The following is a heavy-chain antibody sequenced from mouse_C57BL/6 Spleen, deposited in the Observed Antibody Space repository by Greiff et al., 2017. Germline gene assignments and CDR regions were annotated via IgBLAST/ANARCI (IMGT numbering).Heavy chain of an antibody. J-gene: IGHJ3*01. D-gene: IGHD1-1*01. CDR2: IDPETGGT. V-gene: IGHV1-15*01. Sequence: VQLQQSGAELVRPGASVTLSCKASGYTFTDYEMHWVKQTPVHGLEWIGAIDPETGGTAYNQKFKGKAILTADKSSSTAYMELRSLTSEDSAVYYCTRWNSSPGVLFAYWGQGTLVTVSA. CDR1: GYTFTDYE. CDR3: TRWNSSPGVLFAY.